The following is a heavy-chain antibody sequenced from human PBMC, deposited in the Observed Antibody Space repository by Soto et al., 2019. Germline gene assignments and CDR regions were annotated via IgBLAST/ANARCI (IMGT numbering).Heavy chain of an antibody. D-gene: IGHD1-26*01. Sequence: EVQLVESGGDLVQPGGSLTLACAASGFTFGSDWMSWVRQTPGKGLEWVANIRGDGSDKYYVDSVKGRFTISRDNAKNSLYLHMNNLRAEDAAGYYCAWGGATVSLGFDSWGQGTLVTVSS. CDR3: AWGGATVSLGFDS. J-gene: IGHJ4*02. CDR2: IRGDGSDK. CDR1: GFTFGSDW. V-gene: IGHV3-7*04.